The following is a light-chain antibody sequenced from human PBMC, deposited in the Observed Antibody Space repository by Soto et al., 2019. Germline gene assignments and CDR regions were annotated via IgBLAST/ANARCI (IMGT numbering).Light chain of an antibody. CDR3: QQYNNRPPDT. CDR1: QSVSFY. CDR2: DVS. J-gene: IGKJ2*01. Sequence: EVVLTQSPATLSLSPGETATLSCRASQSVSFYLGWYQQKPGQAPRLLVYDVSNRATGVPARFSGSGSETDFNLTISSLGPEDFAVYHCQQYNNRPPDTFGQGTKLEIK. V-gene: IGKV3-11*01.